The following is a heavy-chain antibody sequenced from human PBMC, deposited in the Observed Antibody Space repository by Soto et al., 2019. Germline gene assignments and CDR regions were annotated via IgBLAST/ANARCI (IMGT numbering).Heavy chain of an antibody. V-gene: IGHV3-74*01. D-gene: IGHD2-15*01. CDR1: GFTFSSYW. CDR2: IISDGSST. CDR3: ARDFGRSGGSGFDY. J-gene: IGHJ4*02. Sequence: PGGSLRLSCAASGFTFSSYWMHWVRQTPGKGLVWVSRIISDGSSTSYADSVKGRFTISRDNAKNTLYLQMNSLRAEDTAVYYCARDFGRSGGSGFDYWGQGTLVTVSS.